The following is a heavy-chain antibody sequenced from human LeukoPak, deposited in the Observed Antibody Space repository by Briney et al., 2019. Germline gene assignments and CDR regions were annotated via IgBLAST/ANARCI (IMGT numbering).Heavy chain of an antibody. V-gene: IGHV3-9*01. CDR1: GFTVSSNY. D-gene: IGHD2-21*02. J-gene: IGHJ5*02. Sequence: GGSLRLSCAASGFTVSSNYMSWVRQAPGKGLEWVSGISWNSGSIGYADSVKGRFTISRDNAKNSLYLQMNSLRAEDTALYYCAKDREGVVTAIHHWGQGTLVTVSS. CDR3: AKDREGVVTAIHH. CDR2: ISWNSGSI.